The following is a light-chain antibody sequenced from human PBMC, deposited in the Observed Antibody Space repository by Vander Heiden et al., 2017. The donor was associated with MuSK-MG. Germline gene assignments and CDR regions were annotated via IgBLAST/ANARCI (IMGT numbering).Light chain of an antibody. J-gene: IGKJ4*01. CDR1: QGISNY. V-gene: IGKV1-27*01. CDR3: QKYNSAPPP. CDR2: AAS. Sequence: DIQMTHSPSSLSASVGDRVTITCRASQGISNYLAWYQQKPGKVPKLLIYAASTLQSGVPSRFSGSGSGTDFTLTISSLQPEDVATYYCQKYNSAPPPFGGGTKVEIK.